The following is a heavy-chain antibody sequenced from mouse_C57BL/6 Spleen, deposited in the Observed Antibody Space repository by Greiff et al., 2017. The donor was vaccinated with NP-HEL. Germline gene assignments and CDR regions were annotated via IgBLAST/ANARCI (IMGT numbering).Heavy chain of an antibody. J-gene: IGHJ1*03. CDR3: ASQLYYGSSRYFDV. V-gene: IGHV3-6*01. CDR1: GYSITSGYY. CDR2: ISYDGSN. Sequence: EVQLQESGPGLVKPSQSLSLTCSVTGYSITSGYYWNWIRQFPGNKLEWMGYISYDGSNNYNPSLKNRISITRDTSKNQFFLKLNSVTTEDTATYYCASQLYYGSSRYFDVWGTGTTVTVSS. D-gene: IGHD1-1*01.